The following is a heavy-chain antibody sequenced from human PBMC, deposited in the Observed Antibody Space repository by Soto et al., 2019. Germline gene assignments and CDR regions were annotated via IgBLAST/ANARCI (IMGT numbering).Heavy chain of an antibody. CDR1: GFTFSDYY. J-gene: IGHJ5*02. V-gene: IGHV3-11*01. CDR2: ISSSGSTI. CDR3: ARGVLTGDYGWFDT. Sequence: GESLKISCAASGFTFSDYYMSWIRQAPGKGLEWVSYISSSGSTIYYSDSVKGRFTISRDNAKNSLYLQMNSLRAEDTAVYYCARGVLTGDYGWFDTWGQGTLVTVSS. D-gene: IGHD3-9*01.